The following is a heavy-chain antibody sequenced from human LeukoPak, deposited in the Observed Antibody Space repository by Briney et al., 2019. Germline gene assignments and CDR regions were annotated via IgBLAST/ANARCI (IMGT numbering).Heavy chain of an antibody. CDR3: AKGGGYEAQYYYYYLDV. CDR2: ISTSSSYI. V-gene: IGHV3-21*01. CDR1: GFTFSSYS. J-gene: IGHJ6*03. D-gene: IGHD5-12*01. Sequence: GGSLRLSCAASGFTFSSYSMNWVRQAPGKGLEWVSSISTSSSYIYYADSVKGRFTVSRDNSKNTLYLQMKSLRAEDTAVYYCAKGGGYEAQYYYYYLDVWGKGTTVTISS.